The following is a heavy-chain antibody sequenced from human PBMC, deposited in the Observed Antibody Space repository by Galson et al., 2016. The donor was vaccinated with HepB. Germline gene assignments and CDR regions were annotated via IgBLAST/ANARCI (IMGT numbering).Heavy chain of an antibody. V-gene: IGHV1-18*01. J-gene: IGHJ4*02. D-gene: IGHD5-18*01. CDR3: ARGHTPTSIYSYGSDYFDY. Sequence: QSGAEVKKPGESLKISCKASGYTFSNYGITWVRQAPGQGLEWMGWINGYNGNRNYAQRFQGRVTMTKDTSTSTVYMDLRNRRSDDTAVYYCARGHTPTSIYSYGSDYFDYWGQGTLVTVSS. CDR2: INGYNGNR. CDR1: GYTFSNYG.